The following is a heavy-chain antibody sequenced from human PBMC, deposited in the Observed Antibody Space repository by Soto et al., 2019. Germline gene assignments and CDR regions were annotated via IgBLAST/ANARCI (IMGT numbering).Heavy chain of an antibody. D-gene: IGHD2-15*01. Sequence: ASVKVSCKASGYTFTGYYMHWVRQAPGQGLEWMGWINPNSGGTNYAQKFQGWVTMTRDTSISTAYMELSSLRAEDTAVYYCVKDQLNCSGGSCYLFDYWGQGTLVTVSS. CDR2: INPNSGGT. J-gene: IGHJ4*02. CDR3: VKDQLNCSGGSCYLFDY. V-gene: IGHV1-2*04. CDR1: GYTFTGYY.